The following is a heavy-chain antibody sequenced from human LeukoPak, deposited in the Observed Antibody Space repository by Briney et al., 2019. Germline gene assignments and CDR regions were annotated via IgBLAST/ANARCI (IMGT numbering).Heavy chain of an antibody. V-gene: IGHV4-34*01. Sequence: SQTLSLTCAVYGGSFSGYYWSWIRQPPGKGLEWIGEINHSGSTNYNPSLKSRVTISVDTSKNQFSLKLSSVTAADTAVYYCARGLGGTPYDFWSGYPRYYYYGMDVWGQGTTVTVSS. CDR3: ARGLGGTPYDFWSGYPRYYYYGMDV. J-gene: IGHJ6*02. CDR2: INHSGST. CDR1: GGSFSGYY. D-gene: IGHD3-3*01.